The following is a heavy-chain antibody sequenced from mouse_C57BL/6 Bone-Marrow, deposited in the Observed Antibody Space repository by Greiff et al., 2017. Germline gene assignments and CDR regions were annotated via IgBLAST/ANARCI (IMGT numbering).Heavy chain of an antibody. CDR1: GYTFTSYG. J-gene: IGHJ3*01. CDR3: ARSSFDYYGSSFWFAY. V-gene: IGHV1-58*01. Sequence: EVKVVESGAELVRPGSSVKMSCKTSGYTFTSYGINWVKQRPGQGLEWIGYIYIGNGYTEYNEKFKGKATLTSDTSSRTAYMQLSSLTSEDSAIYFCARSSFDYYGSSFWFAYLGQGTLVTVSA. D-gene: IGHD1-1*01. CDR2: IYIGNGYT.